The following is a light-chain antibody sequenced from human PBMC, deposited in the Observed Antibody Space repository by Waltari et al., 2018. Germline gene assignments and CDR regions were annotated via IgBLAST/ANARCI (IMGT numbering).Light chain of an antibody. Sequence: QSVLTPPPSPSGPPRQRITISRSGCNSTMGTTILFWYPKLPVTAPQLLIYSTNMGPAWFPDRFSVSQSGTSASLAIRGLQSEDEADYYCSAWDDSLKGPVFGGGTKLTVL. J-gene: IGLJ2*01. V-gene: IGLV1-44*01. CDR1: NSTMGTTI. CDR3: SAWDDSLKGPV. CDR2: STN.